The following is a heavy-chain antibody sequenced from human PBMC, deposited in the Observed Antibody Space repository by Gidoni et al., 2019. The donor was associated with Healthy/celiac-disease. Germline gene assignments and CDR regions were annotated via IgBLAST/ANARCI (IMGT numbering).Heavy chain of an antibody. J-gene: IGHJ4*02. CDR2: IWYDGSNN. CDR3: ARGDYYDFWSGYETGGGWDY. D-gene: IGHD3-3*01. CDR1: GFTFSSYG. Sequence: QVQLVESGGGLVQPGRSLRLSCAASGFTFSSYGLHWVRQAPGKGLEWVAVIWYDGSNNYYADSVKGRFTISRDNSKNTLYLQMNSLRAEDTAVYYCARGDYYDFWSGYETGGGWDYWGQGTLVTVSS. V-gene: IGHV3-33*01.